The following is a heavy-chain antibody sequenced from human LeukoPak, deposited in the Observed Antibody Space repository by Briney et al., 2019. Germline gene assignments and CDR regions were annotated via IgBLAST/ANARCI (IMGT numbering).Heavy chain of an antibody. Sequence: ASVKVSCTASGYTFTGYYMHWVRQAPGQGLEWMGWINPNSGGTNYAQKFQGRVTMTRDTSISTAYMELSRLRSDDTAVYYCARASKTIAAAGLLYYYYYYMDVWGKGTTVTVSS. CDR3: ARASKTIAAAGLLYYYYYYMDV. CDR1: GYTFTGYY. CDR2: INPNSGGT. V-gene: IGHV1-2*02. D-gene: IGHD6-13*01. J-gene: IGHJ6*03.